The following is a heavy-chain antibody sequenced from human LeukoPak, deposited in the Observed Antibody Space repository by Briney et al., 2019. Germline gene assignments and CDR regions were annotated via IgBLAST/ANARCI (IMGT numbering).Heavy chain of an antibody. CDR3: ARGPPDYYDSSGYYYRLFSSYGMDV. Sequence: ASVKVSCKASGYTFTSYAMHWVRQAPGQRLEWMGWINAGNGNTKYSQKFQGRVTITRDTSASTAYMGLSSLRSEDTAVYYCARGPPDYYDSSGYYYRLFSSYGMDVWAKGPRSPSP. J-gene: IGHJ6*02. V-gene: IGHV1-3*01. CDR1: GYTFTSYA. D-gene: IGHD3-22*01. CDR2: INAGNGNT.